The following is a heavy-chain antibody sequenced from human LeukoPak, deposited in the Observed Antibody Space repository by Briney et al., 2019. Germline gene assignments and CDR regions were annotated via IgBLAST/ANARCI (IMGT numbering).Heavy chain of an antibody. CDR2: IYYSGST. CDR3: ARHAGYSGSYLYAFDI. J-gene: IGHJ3*02. Sequence: SETLSLTCTVSGGSISSYYWSWIRQPPGKGLEWIGYIYYSGSTNYNPSLKSRVTISVDTSKNQFSLKLSSVTAADTAVYYCARHAGYSGSYLYAFDIWGQGTMVTVSS. V-gene: IGHV4-59*08. CDR1: GGSISSYY. D-gene: IGHD1-26*01.